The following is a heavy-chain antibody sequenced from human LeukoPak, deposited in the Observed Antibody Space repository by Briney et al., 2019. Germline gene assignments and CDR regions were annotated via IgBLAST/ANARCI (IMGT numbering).Heavy chain of an antibody. CDR1: GYTFTSYY. D-gene: IGHD3-3*01. Sequence: LRASVKVSCKASGYTFTSYYMHWVRQAPGQGLEWMGIINPSGSSTSYAQKFQGRVTMTRDTSTSTVYMELSSLRSEDTAVYYCARDPYDFWSGYSGVGYFDYWGREPWSPSPQ. CDR2: INPSGSST. J-gene: IGHJ4*02. V-gene: IGHV1-46*01. CDR3: ARDPYDFWSGYSGVGYFDY.